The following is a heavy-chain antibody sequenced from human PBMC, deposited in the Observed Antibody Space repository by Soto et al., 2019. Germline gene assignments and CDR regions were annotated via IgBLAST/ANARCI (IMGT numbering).Heavy chain of an antibody. CDR3: ARGSIDPGGFDI. V-gene: IGHV1-69*13. Sequence: SVKVSCKASGGAFTSYAISWVRQAPGQGLEWMGGIIPIFGTANYAQKFQGRVTITADESTSTAYMELSSLRSEDTAVYYCARGSIDPGGFDIWGQGTMGTVS. D-gene: IGHD2-15*01. J-gene: IGHJ3*02. CDR2: IIPIFGTA. CDR1: GGAFTSYA.